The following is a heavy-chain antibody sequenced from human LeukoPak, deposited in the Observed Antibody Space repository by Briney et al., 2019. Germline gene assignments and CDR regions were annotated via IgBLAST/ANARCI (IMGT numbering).Heavy chain of an antibody. D-gene: IGHD6-6*01. CDR1: GFTFSSYW. Sequence: GGSLRLSCAASGFTFSSYWMHWVRQAPGKELVWISRINSDGSDTTYADSVKGRFTISRDNAKNSLYLQINSLRAEDTAVYYCARSSYSSSSSVWGQGTMVTVSS. V-gene: IGHV3-74*01. CDR3: ARSSYSSSSSV. CDR2: INSDGSDT. J-gene: IGHJ3*01.